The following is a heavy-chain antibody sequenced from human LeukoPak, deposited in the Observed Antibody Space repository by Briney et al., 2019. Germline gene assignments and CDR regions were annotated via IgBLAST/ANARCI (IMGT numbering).Heavy chain of an antibody. CDR1: GGSFSGYY. CDR2: INHSGST. V-gene: IGHV4-34*01. Sequence: PSETLSLTCAVYGGSFSGYYWSWIRQPPGKGLEWIGEINHSGSTNYNPSLKSRVTISVDTSKNQFSLKLSSVTAADTAVYYCAGRDGYNSLDHWGQGTLVTVSA. CDR3: AGRDGYNSLDH. D-gene: IGHD5-24*01. J-gene: IGHJ4*02.